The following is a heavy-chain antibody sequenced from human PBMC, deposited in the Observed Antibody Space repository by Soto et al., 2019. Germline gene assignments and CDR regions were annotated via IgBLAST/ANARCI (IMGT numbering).Heavy chain of an antibody. CDR1: GFTFSSYG. Sequence: EVQLLESGGGLVQPGGSLRLSCAASGFTFSSYGMTWVRQAPGKGLEWVSVSSATGAGTYYADSVKGRFTISRDNSKNTRYRQMTTLRADDTAVYYCAKDRRAGGNYGFYSDFWGQGALVIVSS. CDR2: SSATGAGT. D-gene: IGHD1-7*01. CDR3: AKDRRAGGNYGFYSDF. J-gene: IGHJ4*02. V-gene: IGHV3-23*01.